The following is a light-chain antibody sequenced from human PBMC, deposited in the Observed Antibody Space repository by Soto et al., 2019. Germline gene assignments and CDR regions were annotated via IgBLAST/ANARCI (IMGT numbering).Light chain of an antibody. CDR1: QSLTRN. Sequence: EIGMAQSPATLSVSPGERVTLSCRASQSLTRNLAWYQQKPGQAPRILIYDASKRDTGIPARFSGSGSGTDFTLTISRLEPEDFELYYCQQLSHWPFTFGPGTKVDIK. V-gene: IGKV3-11*01. CDR3: QQLSHWPFT. J-gene: IGKJ3*01. CDR2: DAS.